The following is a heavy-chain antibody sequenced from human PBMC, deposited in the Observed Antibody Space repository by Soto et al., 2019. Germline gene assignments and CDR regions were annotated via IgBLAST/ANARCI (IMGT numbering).Heavy chain of an antibody. Sequence: SVKVSCKASGGTFSSYAISWVRQAPGQGLEWMGGIIPTFGTANYAQKFQGRVTITADESTSTAYMELSSLRSEDTAVYYCARSSAVRAAAGKWWFDPWGQGTLVTVSS. J-gene: IGHJ5*02. V-gene: IGHV1-69*13. CDR1: GGTFSSYA. CDR2: IIPTFGTA. D-gene: IGHD6-13*01. CDR3: ARSSAVRAAAGKWWFDP.